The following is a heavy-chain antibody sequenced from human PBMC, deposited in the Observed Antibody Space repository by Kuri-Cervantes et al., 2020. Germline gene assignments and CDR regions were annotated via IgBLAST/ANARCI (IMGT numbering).Heavy chain of an antibody. CDR3: ARLKVGEKYGDYVGWFDP. D-gene: IGHD4-17*01. V-gene: IGHV4-59*01. J-gene: IGHJ5*02. CDR2: IYYSGST. Sequence: SQTLSLTCAVYGGSFSDYYWSWIRQPPGKGLEWIGYIYYSGSTNYNPSLKSRVTISVDTSKNQFSLKLSSVTAADTAVYYCARLKVGEKYGDYVGWFDPWGQGTLVTVSS. CDR1: GGSFSDYY.